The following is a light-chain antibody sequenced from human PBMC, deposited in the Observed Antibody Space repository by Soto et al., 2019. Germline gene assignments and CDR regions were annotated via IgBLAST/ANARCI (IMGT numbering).Light chain of an antibody. V-gene: IGKV2-28*01. J-gene: IGKJ1*01. CDR3: MQALQTPWT. CDR2: LGS. Sequence: DIVMTQSPLSLPVTPGEPSSISCRASQSLLHSNGYNYLDWYLQKPGQSPQLLIYLGSYRVSGVPDRFSGSGSGTDFTLKISRVEAEDVGVYYCMQALQTPWTFGQGTKVDIK. CDR1: QSLLHSNGYNY.